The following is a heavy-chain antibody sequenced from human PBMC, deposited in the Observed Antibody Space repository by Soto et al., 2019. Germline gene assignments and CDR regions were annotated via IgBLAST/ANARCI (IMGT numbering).Heavy chain of an antibody. V-gene: IGHV1-46*01. CDR1: GYTFTSYY. Sequence: ASVKVSCKASGYTFTSYYMHWVRQAPGQGLEWMGIINPSGGSTSYAQKFQGRVTMTRDTSTSTVYMELSSLRSEDTAVYYCARARGSGNNFMVGEYDYWGQGTLVTVSS. J-gene: IGHJ4*02. D-gene: IGHD1-20*01. CDR3: ARARGSGNNFMVGEYDY. CDR2: INPSGGST.